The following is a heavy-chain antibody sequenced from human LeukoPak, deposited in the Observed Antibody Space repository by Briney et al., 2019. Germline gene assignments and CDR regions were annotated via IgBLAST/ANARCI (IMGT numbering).Heavy chain of an antibody. CDR3: ARGGYYGSGNDFRFDP. J-gene: IGHJ5*02. D-gene: IGHD3-10*01. Sequence: SETLSLTCTVSGGSISSYYWSWIRQPPGKGLEWIGYIYYSGSTNYSPSLKSRVTISVDTSKNQFSLKLSSVTAADTAVYYCARGGYYGSGNDFRFDPWGQGTLVTVSS. CDR2: IYYSGST. CDR1: GGSISSYY. V-gene: IGHV4-59*01.